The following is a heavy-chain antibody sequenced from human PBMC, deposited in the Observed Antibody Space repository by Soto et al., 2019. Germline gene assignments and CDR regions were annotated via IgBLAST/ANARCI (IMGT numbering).Heavy chain of an antibody. CDR1: GYTFTSYG. Sequence: ASVKVSCKASGYTFTSYGISWVRQAPGQGLEWMGWISAYNGNTNYAQKLQGRVTMTTDTSTSTAYMELRSLRSDDTAVYYCARMEGSGDLNYYYYYYMDVWGKGTTVTVSS. D-gene: IGHD3-10*01. CDR2: ISAYNGNT. V-gene: IGHV1-18*01. J-gene: IGHJ6*03. CDR3: ARMEGSGDLNYYYYYYMDV.